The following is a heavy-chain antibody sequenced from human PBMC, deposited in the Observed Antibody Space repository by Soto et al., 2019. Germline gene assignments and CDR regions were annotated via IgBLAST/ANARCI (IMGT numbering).Heavy chain of an antibody. D-gene: IGHD1-26*01. CDR2: INAGNGNT. Sequence: ASVKVSCKASGYTFTSYAMHWVRQAPGQRLEWMGWINAGNGNTKYSQKFQGRVTITRDTSASTAYMELSSLRSEDTAVYYCARAPTPIVGATSDYWGQGTLVTVSS. CDR3: ARAPTPIVGATSDY. CDR1: GYTFTSYA. V-gene: IGHV1-3*01. J-gene: IGHJ4*02.